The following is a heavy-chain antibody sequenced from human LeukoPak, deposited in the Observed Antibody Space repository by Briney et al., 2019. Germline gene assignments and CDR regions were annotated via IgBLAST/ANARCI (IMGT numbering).Heavy chain of an antibody. J-gene: IGHJ4*02. CDR2: IGTAGDT. D-gene: IGHD3-16*02. CDR3: ARGGAYYDYVWGSYRILDY. V-gene: IGHV3-13*01. CDR1: GFTFGSYD. Sequence: GGSLRLSCAASGFTFGSYDMHWVRQATGKGLEWLSAIGTAGDTYYPGSVKGRFTISRENAKNSLYLQMNSLRAGDTAVYYCARGGAYYDYVWGSYRILDYWGQGTLVTVSS.